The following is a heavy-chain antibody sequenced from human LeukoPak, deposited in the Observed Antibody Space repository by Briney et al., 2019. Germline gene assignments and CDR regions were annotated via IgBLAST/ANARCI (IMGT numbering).Heavy chain of an antibody. D-gene: IGHD6-6*01. CDR1: GGTFSSYA. CDR3: ASHTTGPYTSSPTRRVFDY. CDR2: IIPIFGTA. V-gene: IGHV1-69*13. Sequence: SVKVSCKASGGTFSSYAISWVRQAPGQGLEWMGGIIPIFGTANYAQKFQGRVTITADESTSTAYMELSSLRSEDTAVYYCASHTTGPYTSSPTRRVFDYWGQGTLVTVSS. J-gene: IGHJ4*02.